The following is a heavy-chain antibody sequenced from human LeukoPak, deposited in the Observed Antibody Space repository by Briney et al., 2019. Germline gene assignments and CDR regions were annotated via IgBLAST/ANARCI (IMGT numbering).Heavy chain of an antibody. CDR1: GFTFSSYA. Sequence: GGSLRLSCAASGFTFSSYAMHWVRQAPGKGLEWVAVISYDGSNKYYADSVKGRFTISRDNSENTLYLQMNSLRAEDTAVYYCAGGYCSGGSCYSSPYYFDYWGQGTLVTVSS. CDR2: ISYDGSNK. V-gene: IGHV3-30*04. D-gene: IGHD2-15*01. CDR3: AGGYCSGGSCYSSPYYFDY. J-gene: IGHJ4*02.